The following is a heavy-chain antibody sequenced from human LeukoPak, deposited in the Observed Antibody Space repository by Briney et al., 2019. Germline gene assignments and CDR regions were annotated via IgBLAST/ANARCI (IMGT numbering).Heavy chain of an antibody. Sequence: NPSETLSLTCTVSGGSISSYYWSWIRQPPGKGLEWIGFIYYTGSTNYNPSLKSRVTISVDTSKNQFSLKLSSVTAADTAVYYCASDYSSGLKRGGFNYWGQGTLVTVSS. CDR1: GGSISSYY. D-gene: IGHD6-19*01. CDR3: ASDYSSGLKRGGFNY. V-gene: IGHV4-59*01. CDR2: IYYTGST. J-gene: IGHJ4*02.